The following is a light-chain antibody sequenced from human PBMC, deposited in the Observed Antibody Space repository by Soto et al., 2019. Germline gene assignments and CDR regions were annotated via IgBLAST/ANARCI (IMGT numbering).Light chain of an antibody. CDR3: QHYNSYPLT. Sequence: DIQMTQSPSTLSASVGDRVTITCRASQSISTLLAWYQQKPGRAPTLLIYKASTLESGVPSRFSGSGSGTEFSLTISSLQPDDSATYYCQHYNSYPLTCGQGTRLEIK. CDR1: QSISTL. CDR2: KAS. J-gene: IGKJ5*01. V-gene: IGKV1-5*03.